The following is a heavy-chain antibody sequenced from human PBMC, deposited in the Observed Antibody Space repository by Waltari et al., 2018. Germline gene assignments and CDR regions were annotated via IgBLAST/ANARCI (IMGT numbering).Heavy chain of an antibody. J-gene: IGHJ4*02. CDR2: CDPEDRAR. CDR3: ATVLRKDLSSLFDY. V-gene: IGHV1-24*01. CDR1: GQTLPDLS. D-gene: IGHD3-16*02. Sequence: QVHLVQSGAEVKKPGASLKVSCKVSGQTLPDLSIHGVRQAPGEGLEWMGGCDPEDRARVYAQKLQGRVTVTEDTATDTAYMDLTNLRSEDTAVYYCATVLRKDLSSLFDYWGQGTLVTVSS.